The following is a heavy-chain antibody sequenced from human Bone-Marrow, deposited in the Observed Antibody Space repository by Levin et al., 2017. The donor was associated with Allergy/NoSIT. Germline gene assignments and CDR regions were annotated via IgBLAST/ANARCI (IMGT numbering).Heavy chain of an antibody. CDR1: GGSIATYY. J-gene: IGHJ4*02. Sequence: KASETLSLTCTVSGGSIATYYWTWIRQPPGKGLEWIGYIYHNGDTRYNPSLESRVTISVDTSKNQFSLKLSSVTAADTAVYHCARAPGRYGSFDSWGQGTLVTVSS. V-gene: IGHV4-59*01. CDR2: IYHNGDT. CDR3: ARAPGRYGSFDS. D-gene: IGHD4-17*01.